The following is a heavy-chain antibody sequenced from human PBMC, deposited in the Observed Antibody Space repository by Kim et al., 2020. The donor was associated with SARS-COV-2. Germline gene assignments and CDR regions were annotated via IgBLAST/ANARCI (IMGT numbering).Heavy chain of an antibody. D-gene: IGHD1-1*01. V-gene: IGHV4-34*01. CDR3: ARVGYPVDY. J-gene: IGHJ4*02. CDR2: INHSGST. CDR1: GGSFSGYY. Sequence: SETLSLTCAVYGGSFSGYYWSWIRQPPGKGLEWIGEINHSGSTNYNPSLKSRVTISVDTSKNQFSLKLSSVTAADTAVYYCARVGYPVDYWGQGTLVTVSS.